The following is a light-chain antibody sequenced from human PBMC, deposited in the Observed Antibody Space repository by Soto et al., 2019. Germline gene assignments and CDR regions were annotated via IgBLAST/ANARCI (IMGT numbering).Light chain of an antibody. CDR3: HQYGSSLGT. V-gene: IGKV3-20*01. CDR1: QSVTGTN. Sequence: IVLTQSPATLSLSPGEGATLSCRASQSVTGTNLAWYQQRAGQAPRLLIYDAVRRATGIPDRFSGSGSGTDFTLTISRLEPEDFAVYYCHQYGSSLGTFGQGTKVEV. J-gene: IGKJ2*01. CDR2: DAV.